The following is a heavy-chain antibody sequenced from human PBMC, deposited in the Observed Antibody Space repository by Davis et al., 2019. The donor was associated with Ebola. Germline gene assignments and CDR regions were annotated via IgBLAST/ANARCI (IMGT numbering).Heavy chain of an antibody. CDR3: ARDMYYDFWSGYYGGWFDP. V-gene: IGHV4-39*07. CDR1: GGSISSSSYY. J-gene: IGHJ5*02. CDR2: IYFGGST. D-gene: IGHD3-3*01. Sequence: PSETLSLTCTASGGSISSSSYYWGWTRQPPGKGLEWIGSIYFGGSTYYNTSLKSRVTISVEPSKNQFSLKLHDVTAADKAVYYCARDMYYDFWSGYYGGWFDPWGQGTLVTVSS.